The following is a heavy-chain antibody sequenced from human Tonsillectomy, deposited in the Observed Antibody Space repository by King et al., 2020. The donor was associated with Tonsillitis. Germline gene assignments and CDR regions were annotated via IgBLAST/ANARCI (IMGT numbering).Heavy chain of an antibody. V-gene: IGHV1-18*01. CDR3: ARDPGYSSGWYLDY. J-gene: IGHJ4*02. CDR2: ISAYDGNT. Sequence: QLVQSGAEVKKPGASVKVSCKASGYTFTSFGIIWVRLAPGQGLEWMGWISAYDGNTNYAQKLQGRVTMTTDSSTSTAYMELRSLRSDDTAVYYCARDPGYSSGWYLDYWGQGTLVTVSS. D-gene: IGHD6-19*01. CDR1: GYTFTSFG.